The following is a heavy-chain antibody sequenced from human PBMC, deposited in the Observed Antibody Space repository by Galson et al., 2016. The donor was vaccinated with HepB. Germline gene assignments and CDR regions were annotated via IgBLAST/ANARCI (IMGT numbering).Heavy chain of an antibody. D-gene: IGHD6-13*01. V-gene: IGHV4-61*01. Sequence: SLTCTVSXXSVSSGXXYWSXXRQPPGKGXXWIGYIYYSGSTNYNPSLKSRVTISVDTSKNQFSLKLSSVTAADTAVYYCARGGSSWGYWYFDLWGRGTXVTXXS. J-gene: IGHJ2*01. CDR1: XXSVSSGXXY. CDR2: IYYSGST. CDR3: ARGGSSWGYWYFDL.